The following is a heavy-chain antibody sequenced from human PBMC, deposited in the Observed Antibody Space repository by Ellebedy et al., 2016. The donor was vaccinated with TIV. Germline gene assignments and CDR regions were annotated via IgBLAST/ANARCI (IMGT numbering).Heavy chain of an antibody. CDR3: AKDLTRKSSGWSKGTAFDI. V-gene: IGHV3-9*03. D-gene: IGHD6-19*01. CDR1: GFTFDDYA. CDR2: ISWNSGSI. Sequence: SLKISCAASGFTFDDYAMHWVRQAPGKGLEWVSGISWNSGSIGYADSVKGRFTISRDNAKNSLYLQMNSLRAEDMALYYCAKDLTRKSSGWSKGTAFDIWGQGTMVTVSS. J-gene: IGHJ3*02.